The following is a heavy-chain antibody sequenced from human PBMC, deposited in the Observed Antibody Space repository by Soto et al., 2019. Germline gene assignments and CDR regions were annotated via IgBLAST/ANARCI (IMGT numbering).Heavy chain of an antibody. V-gene: IGHV4-4*07. D-gene: IGHD3-10*01. CDR1: GGSISSYY. CDR2: IYTNGAT. CDR3: ARGDGVRGLNWFDP. J-gene: IGHJ5*02. Sequence: QVQLQESGPGLVKPSETLSLTCNVSGGSISSYYWCWILQPAGKGLEWIGRIYTNGATNYNPSLRSRLTMSVDTSKNQLSLRLTSVTAADTAVYYCARGDGVRGLNWFDPWGQGTLVTVSS.